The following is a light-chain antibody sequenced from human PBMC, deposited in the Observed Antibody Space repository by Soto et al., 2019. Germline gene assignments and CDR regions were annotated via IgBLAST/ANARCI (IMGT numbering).Light chain of an antibody. CDR1: QGISSY. CDR3: QQLNSYPDT. V-gene: IGKV1-9*01. CDR2: AAS. Sequence: DIQLTQSPSFLSASVGDRVTITCRASQGISSYLAWYQQKPGKAPKLLIYAASTLQSGVPSRFSGSGSGTEFTLTIRSLQPEDFATYYCQQLNSYPDTFGPGTKVDIK. J-gene: IGKJ3*01.